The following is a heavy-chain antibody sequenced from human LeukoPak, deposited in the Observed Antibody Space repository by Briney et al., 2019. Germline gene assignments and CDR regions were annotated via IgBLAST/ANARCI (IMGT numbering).Heavy chain of an antibody. Sequence: PSETLSLTCTVSGGSISSGGYYWSWIRQPPGKGLEWIGYIYHSGSTYYNPSLKSRVTISVDRSKNQFSLKLSSVTAADTAVNYCARERSVAGSSATLGLDYWGQGTLVTVSS. CDR1: GGSISSGGYY. V-gene: IGHV4-30-2*01. CDR3: ARERSVAGSSATLGLDY. J-gene: IGHJ4*02. CDR2: IYHSGST. D-gene: IGHD6-19*01.